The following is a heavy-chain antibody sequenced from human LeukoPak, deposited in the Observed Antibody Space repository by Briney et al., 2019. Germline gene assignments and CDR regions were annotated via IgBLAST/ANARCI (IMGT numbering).Heavy chain of an antibody. Sequence: ASVKVSCKASGYTFTSYGISWVRQAPGQGLEWMGWISAYNGNTNYAQKLQGRVTVTTDTSTSTAYMELRSLRSDDTAVYYCARGLPYYYDSSGYYSPYYFDYWGQGTLVTVSS. V-gene: IGHV1-18*01. CDR3: ARGLPYYYDSSGYYSPYYFDY. CDR1: GYTFTSYG. CDR2: ISAYNGNT. J-gene: IGHJ4*02. D-gene: IGHD3-22*01.